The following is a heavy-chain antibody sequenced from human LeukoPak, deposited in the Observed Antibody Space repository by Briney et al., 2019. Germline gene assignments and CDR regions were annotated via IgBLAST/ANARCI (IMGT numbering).Heavy chain of an antibody. J-gene: IGHJ4*02. Sequence: ASVKVSCKASGYTFTSYDINWVRQATGQGLEWMGWMNPNSGNTGYAQKFQGRVTMTRNTSISTAYMELSSLRSEDTAVYYCAREQHYYGSGSYSHWGQGTLVTVSS. CDR1: GYTFTSYD. D-gene: IGHD3-10*01. CDR2: MNPNSGNT. V-gene: IGHV1-8*01. CDR3: AREQHYYGSGSYSH.